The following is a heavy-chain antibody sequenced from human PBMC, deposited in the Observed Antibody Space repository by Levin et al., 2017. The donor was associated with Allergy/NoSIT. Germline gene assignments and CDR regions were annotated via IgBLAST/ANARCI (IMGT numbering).Heavy chain of an antibody. CDR2: IYHSGTT. Sequence: SQTLSLTCAVYGGSFSGYYWSWIRQPPGKGLEWIGEIYHSGTTNYNPSLKSRVTISVDTSKNQFSLNLISVTAGDTAVYYCARASRNRIGYSGYAFPDYWGQGILVTVSS. V-gene: IGHV4-34*01. D-gene: IGHD5-12*01. J-gene: IGHJ4*02. CDR1: GGSFSGYY. CDR3: ARASRNRIGYSGYAFPDY.